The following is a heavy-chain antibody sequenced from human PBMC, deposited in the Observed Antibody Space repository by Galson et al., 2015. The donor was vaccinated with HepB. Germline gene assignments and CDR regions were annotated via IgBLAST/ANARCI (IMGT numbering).Heavy chain of an antibody. CDR3: ARFSAAGFSLNWFDP. V-gene: IGHV5-51*01. CDR2: IYPGDSTV. Sequence: QSGAAVKKPGESLKISCRGSGYTFGHYWIGWVRQIPGKGLEWFGMIYPGDSTVRYRPSFQRQVTISADKSTATPYLEWSSLKASDTAMYFCARFSAAGFSLNWFDPWGQGTLVTVSS. CDR1: GYTFGHYW. D-gene: IGHD1-14*01. J-gene: IGHJ5*02.